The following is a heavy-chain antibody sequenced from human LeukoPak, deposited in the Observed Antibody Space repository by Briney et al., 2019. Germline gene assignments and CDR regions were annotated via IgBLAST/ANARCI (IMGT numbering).Heavy chain of an antibody. CDR1: GFTFSSYA. CDR3: AKGRYGDYAAFDY. D-gene: IGHD4-17*01. Sequence: GGSLRLSCAASGFTFSSYAMSWVRQAPGKGLEWVSAISGRGGGTYYADSVKGGFTISRDNSKNTLYLQMNSLRAEDTAVYYCAKGRYGDYAAFDYWGQGTLVTVSS. V-gene: IGHV3-23*01. J-gene: IGHJ4*02. CDR2: ISGRGGGT.